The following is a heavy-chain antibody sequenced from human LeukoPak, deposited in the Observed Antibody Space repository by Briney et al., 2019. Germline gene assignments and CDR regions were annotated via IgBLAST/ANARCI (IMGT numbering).Heavy chain of an antibody. CDR2: MNPFSANT. Sequence: ASVKVSCRASGYTFTSYDIHWVRQATGQGLEWMGWMNPFSANTGYAQNFQGRITITRNTSISTAYMELSSLRSEDTAVYYCARVVTRRDGYNLIKQDYWGQGTLVTVSS. J-gene: IGHJ4*02. V-gene: IGHV1-8*03. D-gene: IGHD5-24*01. CDR3: ARVVTRRDGYNLIKQDY. CDR1: GYTFTSYD.